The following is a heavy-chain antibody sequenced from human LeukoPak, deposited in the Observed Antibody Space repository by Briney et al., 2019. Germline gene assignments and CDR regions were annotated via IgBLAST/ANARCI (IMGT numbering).Heavy chain of an antibody. J-gene: IGHJ6*02. D-gene: IGHD1-26*01. CDR1: GFTFSSYG. CDR2: ISSSSSYI. V-gene: IGHV3-21*01. Sequence: GGSLRLSCAASGFTFSSYGMNWVRQAPGKGLEWVSSISSSSSYIYYADSVKGRFTISRDNAKNSLYLQMSSLRAEDTAVYYCAREGTSYYGTATNGNYYYGMDVWGQGTTVTVSS. CDR3: AREGTSYYGTATNGNYYYGMDV.